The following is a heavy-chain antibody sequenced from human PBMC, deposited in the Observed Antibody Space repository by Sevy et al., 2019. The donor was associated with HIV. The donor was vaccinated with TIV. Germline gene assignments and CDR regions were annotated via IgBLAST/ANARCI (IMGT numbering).Heavy chain of an antibody. CDR3: AKTGRVGLGNWLDP. J-gene: IGHJ5*02. CDR2: IISIFGTT. D-gene: IGHD3-16*01. V-gene: IGHV1-69*13. CDR1: GGTFNNYV. Sequence: ASVKVSCKASGGTFNNYVISWVRQAPGQGLEWMGGIISIFGTTNYAQKFQGRVTITADESTKKAYMELSSLRSEDTAMYYCAKTGRVGLGNWLDPWGQGTLVTVSS.